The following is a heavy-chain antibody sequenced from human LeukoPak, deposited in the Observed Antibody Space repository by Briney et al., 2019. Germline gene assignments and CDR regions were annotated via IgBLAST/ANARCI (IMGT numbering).Heavy chain of an antibody. CDR3: ARAPLDYGDSRAAFDI. V-gene: IGHV1-69*06. D-gene: IGHD4-17*01. Sequence: ASVKVSCKASGGTFSSYAISWVRQAPGQGLEWMGGIIPIFGTANYAQKFQGRVTITADKSTSTAYMELSSLRSEDTAVYYCARAPLDYGDSRAAFDIWGQGAMVTVSS. J-gene: IGHJ3*02. CDR2: IIPIFGTA. CDR1: GGTFSSYA.